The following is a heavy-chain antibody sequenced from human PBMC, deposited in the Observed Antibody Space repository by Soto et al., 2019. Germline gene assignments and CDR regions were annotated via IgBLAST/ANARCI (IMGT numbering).Heavy chain of an antibody. Sequence: SETLSLTCAVYGGSFSGYYWSWIRQPPGKGLEWIGEINHSGSANYNPPLKSRVTISVDTSKNQFSLKLSSVTAADTAVYYCANYDILTGDYYGMDVWGQGTTVTVSS. J-gene: IGHJ6*02. D-gene: IGHD3-9*01. CDR1: GGSFSGYY. CDR3: ANYDILTGDYYGMDV. V-gene: IGHV4-34*01. CDR2: INHSGSA.